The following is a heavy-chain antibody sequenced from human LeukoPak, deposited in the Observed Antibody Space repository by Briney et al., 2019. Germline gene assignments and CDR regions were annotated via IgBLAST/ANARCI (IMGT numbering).Heavy chain of an antibody. J-gene: IGHJ5*02. CDR2: IRHGGSNE. CDR1: GFTFNVYA. CDR3: AKGLDGYNYGAAGS. V-gene: IGHV3-30*02. Sequence: GGSLRLSCATSGFTFNVYAMHWVRQAPGKGLEGVAFIRHGGSNEYYAASVEGRLTISRDNSKNTLNLQMNRLTTEDTAFYFCAKGLDGYNYGAAGSWGQGTLVTVSS. D-gene: IGHD5-24*01.